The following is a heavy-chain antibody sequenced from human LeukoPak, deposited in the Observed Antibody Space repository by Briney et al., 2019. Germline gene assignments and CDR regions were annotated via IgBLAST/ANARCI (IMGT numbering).Heavy chain of an antibody. D-gene: IGHD3-22*01. V-gene: IGHV3-30-3*01. CDR2: MSYDGNNK. CDR1: GFTFRSYA. J-gene: IGHJ4*02. Sequence: PGGSLRLSCAASGFTFRSYAMHWVRQAPGKGLEWVAIMSYDGNNKYYADSVKGRFTVSRDNSKNTLYLQMNSLRPEDTAVYYCARDEIWFDSSGCLDYWGQGTLVTVSS. CDR3: ARDEIWFDSSGCLDY.